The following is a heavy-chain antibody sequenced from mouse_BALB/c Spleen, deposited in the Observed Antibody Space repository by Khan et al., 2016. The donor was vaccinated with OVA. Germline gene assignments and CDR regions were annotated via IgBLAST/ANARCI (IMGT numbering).Heavy chain of an antibody. Sequence: QVQLQQSGAELVKPGASVRLSCKASGYTFSSYYMYWVKQRPGQGLEWIGGINPSNGGTNFNEKFKTKVTLTVDKSSSTAYMQLSSLTSEDSAVSYCTRSGYANPFAYWGQGTLVTVSA. CDR3: TRSGYANPFAY. V-gene: IGHV1S81*02. CDR1: GYTFSSYY. D-gene: IGHD2-10*02. CDR2: INPSNGGT. J-gene: IGHJ3*01.